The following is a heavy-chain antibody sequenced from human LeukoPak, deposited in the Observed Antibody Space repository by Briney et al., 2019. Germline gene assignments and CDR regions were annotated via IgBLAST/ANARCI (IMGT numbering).Heavy chain of an antibody. D-gene: IGHD5-18*01. CDR2: IIDYNGNT. CDR1: GYTFTSYG. V-gene: IGHV1-18*01. Sequence: GASVKVSCMASGYTFTSYGISWGRQAPGQGLEWMGWIIDYNGNTNYAQKVQGRVTMTTDTSTSTAYMELRSLRSDDTAVDYCARDLGSADTAMVFGLFLSDFWGQGTRVTVSS. J-gene: IGHJ4*02. CDR3: ARDLGSADTAMVFGLFLSDF.